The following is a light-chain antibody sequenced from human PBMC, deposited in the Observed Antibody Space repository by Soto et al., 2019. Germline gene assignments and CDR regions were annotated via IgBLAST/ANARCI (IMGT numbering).Light chain of an antibody. V-gene: IGKV1-12*01. CDR3: QQPKSLPRN. CDR2: GAS. CDR1: QDISSW. Sequence: DIEMTQSPSSVSASVGDRVTITCRASQDISSWVAWYQHKPGTAPKLLIYGASRLQTGVPERFSGSGSGRDFSLTINSLQPGDFSTYYCQQPKSLPRNFGPGTTVDFK. J-gene: IGKJ3*01.